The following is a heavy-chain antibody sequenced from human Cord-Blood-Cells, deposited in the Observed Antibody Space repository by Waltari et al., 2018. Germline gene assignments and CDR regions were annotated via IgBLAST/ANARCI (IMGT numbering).Heavy chain of an antibody. CDR3: ARGVGGWELQGSRSYLFDI. V-gene: IGHV6-1*01. Sequence: QVQLQQSGPGLVKPSQTLSLTCAISGDSVSSNSAAWNWLRQSPSRGLEWLGRTYYRSKWYNDYAVSVKSRITINPDTSKNQFSLQLNSVTPEDTAVYYCARGVGGWELQGSRSYLFDIWGQGTMVTVSS. CDR2: TYYRSKWYN. D-gene: IGHD3-10*01. CDR1: GDSVSSNSAA. J-gene: IGHJ3*02.